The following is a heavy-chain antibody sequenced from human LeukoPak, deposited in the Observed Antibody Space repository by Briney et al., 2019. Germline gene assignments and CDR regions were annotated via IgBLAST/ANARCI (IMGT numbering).Heavy chain of an antibody. CDR3: ARTGSAVPQGDYFYYMDV. J-gene: IGHJ6*03. D-gene: IGHD3-10*01. Sequence: GGSLRLSCAASGFTFSSYNMNWVRQAPGKGLEWVSSISKYRTYIYYADSVKGRFTISRDNAENSLYLHLNSLRAEDTAVYYCARTGSAVPQGDYFYYMDVWGTGATVTVSS. V-gene: IGHV3-21*01. CDR1: GFTFSSYN. CDR2: ISKYRTYI.